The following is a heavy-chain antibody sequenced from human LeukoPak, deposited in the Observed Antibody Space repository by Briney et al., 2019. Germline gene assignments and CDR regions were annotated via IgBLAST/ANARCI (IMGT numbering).Heavy chain of an antibody. CDR2: IYYSGST. CDR1: GGSISSGDYY. D-gene: IGHD2-2*01. Sequence: SETLSLTCTVSGGSISSGDYYWSWIRQPPGKGLEWIGYIYYSGSTYYNPSLKSRVTISVDTSKNQFSLKLSSVTAADTAVYYCARYHVLNRGVNWFDPWGQGTLVTVSS. J-gene: IGHJ5*02. V-gene: IGHV4-30-4*01. CDR3: ARYHVLNRGVNWFDP.